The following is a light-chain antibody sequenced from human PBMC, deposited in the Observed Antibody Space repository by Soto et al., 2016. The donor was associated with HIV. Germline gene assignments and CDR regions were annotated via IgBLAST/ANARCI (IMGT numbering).Light chain of an antibody. V-gene: IGKV1-5*03. CDR2: KTS. Sequence: DIQMTQFPSTLSASIGDRVTITCRASQSVSVWLAWYRQRPGKAPNLLIFKTSTLEIGVPSRFSGSGSGTDFTLTLSSVQPDDVGTYYCQQXNTVPWTFGQG. CDR1: QSVSVW. J-gene: IGKJ1*01. CDR3: QQXNTVPWT.